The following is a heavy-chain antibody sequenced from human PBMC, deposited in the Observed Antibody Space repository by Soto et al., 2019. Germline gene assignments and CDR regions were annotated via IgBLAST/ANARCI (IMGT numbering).Heavy chain of an antibody. CDR1: GGSFSGYY. V-gene: IGHV4-34*01. CDR2: INHSGST. J-gene: IGHJ6*02. Sequence: PSETLSLTCAVYGGSFSGYYWSWIRQPPGKGLEWIGEINHSGSTNYNPSLKSRVTISVDTSKNQFSLKLSSVTAADTAVYYCARGKKRAAAGPPYYYYGMDVWGQGTTVTVSS. D-gene: IGHD6-13*01. CDR3: ARGKKRAAAGPPYYYYGMDV.